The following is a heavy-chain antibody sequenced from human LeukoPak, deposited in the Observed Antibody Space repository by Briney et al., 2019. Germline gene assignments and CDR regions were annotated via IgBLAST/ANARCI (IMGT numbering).Heavy chain of an antibody. D-gene: IGHD3-22*01. V-gene: IGHV3-21*01. CDR1: GFTFSSYS. CDR3: AKDYYDSSGHYFDY. J-gene: IGHJ4*02. CDR2: ISSSSSYI. Sequence: GGSLRLSCAASGFTFSSYSMNWVRQAPGKGLEWVSSISSSSSYIYYADSVKGRFTISRDNSKNTLYLQMNSLRAEDTAVYYCAKDYYDSSGHYFDYWGQGTLVTVSS.